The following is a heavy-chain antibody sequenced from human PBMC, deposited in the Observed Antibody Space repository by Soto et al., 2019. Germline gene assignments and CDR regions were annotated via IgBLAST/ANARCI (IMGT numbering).Heavy chain of an antibody. V-gene: IGHV2-5*02. J-gene: IGHJ6*02. Sequence: QITLKESGPTLVKPTQTLTLTCTFSGFSVSTSGVGVAWIRQPPGKALVWLALIYWDDDKRYSPFLQSRGTITQEAAKNKALLPTADTAPVDTATYYCAHNGRRGAGIALWGPGPPVTVSS. CDR2: IYWDDDK. CDR3: AHNGRRGAGIAL. CDR1: GFSVSTSGVG. D-gene: IGHD2-15*01.